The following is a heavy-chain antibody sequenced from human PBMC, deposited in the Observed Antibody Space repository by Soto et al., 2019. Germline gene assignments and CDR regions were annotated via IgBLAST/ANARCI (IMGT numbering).Heavy chain of an antibody. CDR1: GYTFTSYG. J-gene: IGHJ5*02. CDR2: ISAYNGNT. V-gene: IGHV1-18*01. D-gene: IGHD3-3*01. CDR3: ARLHLGTSLSYDFWSGYYSPNWFDP. Sequence: VQLVQSGAEVKKPGASVKVSCKASGYTFTSYGISWVRQAPGQGLEWMGWISAYNGNTNYAQKLQGRVTMTTDTSTSTAYMELRSLRSDDTVVYYCARLHLGTSLSYDFWSGYYSPNWFDPWGQGTLVTVSS.